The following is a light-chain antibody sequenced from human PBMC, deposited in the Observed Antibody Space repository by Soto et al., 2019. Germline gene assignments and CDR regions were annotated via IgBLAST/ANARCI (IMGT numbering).Light chain of an antibody. J-gene: IGKJ5*01. V-gene: IGKV1-12*01. Sequence: DIQMTQSPSSVSASVGDRVTITCRASQGISSWLVWYQQKPGKAPELLIYAASSLQSGVPSRFSGSGSGTDFTLTISSLQPEDFATYYCQQAHSFPPTFGQGTRLEIK. CDR2: AAS. CDR1: QGISSW. CDR3: QQAHSFPPT.